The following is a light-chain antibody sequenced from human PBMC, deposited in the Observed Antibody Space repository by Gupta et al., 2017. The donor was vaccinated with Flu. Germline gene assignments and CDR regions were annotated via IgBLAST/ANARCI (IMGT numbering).Light chain of an antibody. Sequence: EIVLPQSPGTLSLSPGERATLSYRDSQSVGSSSLAWYQQRPGQAPMLLNCGTTTRATVIPDRCSGRGSATDFPLTSSRQEAEDFVVFYCQQYGTSPQTFGQGTKVEI. V-gene: IGKV3-20*01. CDR3: QQYGTSPQT. J-gene: IGKJ1*01. CDR1: QSVGSSS. CDR2: GTT.